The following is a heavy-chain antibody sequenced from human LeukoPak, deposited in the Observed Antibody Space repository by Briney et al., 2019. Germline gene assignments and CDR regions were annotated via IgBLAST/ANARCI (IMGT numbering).Heavy chain of an antibody. CDR3: ARDLAHCSSTSCSLFRGYMDV. CDR2: ISYEGSNK. CDR1: GFTFSSYA. Sequence: YPGGSLRLSCAASGFTFSSYAMHWVRQAPGKGLEWVAFISYEGSNKYYADSVKGRFTISRDNSKNTLYLQMNSLRAEDTAVYYCARDLAHCSSTSCSLFRGYMDVWGKGTTVTVSS. V-gene: IGHV3-30-3*01. D-gene: IGHD2-2*01. J-gene: IGHJ6*03.